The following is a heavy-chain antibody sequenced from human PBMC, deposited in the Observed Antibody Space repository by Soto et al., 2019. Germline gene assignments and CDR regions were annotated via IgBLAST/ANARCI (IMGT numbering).Heavy chain of an antibody. CDR3: ARDTYYYDSSGLNWFDP. J-gene: IGHJ5*02. Sequence: LSLTCTVSGGSISSGGYYWSWIRQHPGKGLEWIGYIYYSGSTYYNPSLKSRVTISVDTSKNQFSLKLSSVTAADTAVYYCARDTYYYDSSGLNWFDPWGQGTLVTAPQ. CDR2: IYYSGST. D-gene: IGHD3-22*01. V-gene: IGHV4-31*03. CDR1: GGSISSGGYY.